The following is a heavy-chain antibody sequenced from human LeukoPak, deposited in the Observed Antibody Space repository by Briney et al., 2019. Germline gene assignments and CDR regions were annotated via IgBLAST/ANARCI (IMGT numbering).Heavy chain of an antibody. Sequence: KPSETLSLTCTVSGGSISSSSYYWDWIRQPPGKGLEWIGYIYSSGSTNYSPSLKSRVTISVDTSKNHFSLKLNSVTAADTAVHLCARSANTRASFDYWGQGTLVTVSS. CDR3: ARSANTRASFDY. CDR1: GGSISSSSYY. CDR2: IYSSGST. V-gene: IGHV4-61*05. J-gene: IGHJ4*02.